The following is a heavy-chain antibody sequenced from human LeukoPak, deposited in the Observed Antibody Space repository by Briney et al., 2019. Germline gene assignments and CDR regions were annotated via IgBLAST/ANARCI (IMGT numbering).Heavy chain of an antibody. J-gene: IGHJ4*02. CDR1: GYTSRQYS. CDR2: INPNSGGT. V-gene: IGHV1-2*02. CDR3: ARGVSCSSTSCYKGEIDY. Sequence: ASVKVSCKASGYTSRQYSISWVRQAPGKGLEWMGWINPNSGGTNYAQKFQGRVTMTRDTSISTAYMELSSLRSEDTAVYYCARGVSCSSTSCYKGEIDYWGQGTLVTVSS. D-gene: IGHD2-2*02.